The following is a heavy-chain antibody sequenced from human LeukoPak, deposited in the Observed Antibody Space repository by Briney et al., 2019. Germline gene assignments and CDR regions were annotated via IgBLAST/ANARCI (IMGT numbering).Heavy chain of an antibody. CDR3: ARDLGGYDWGY. CDR2: TYHSGST. J-gene: IGHJ4*02. D-gene: IGHD5-12*01. V-gene: IGHV4-30-2*01. CDR1: GGSISSGGYS. Sequence: SQTLSLTCAVSGGSISSGGYSWSWIRQPPGKGLEWIGYTYHSGSTYYNPSLKSRVTISVDRTKNQFSLKLSSVTAADAAVYYCARDLGGYDWGYWGQGTLVTVSS.